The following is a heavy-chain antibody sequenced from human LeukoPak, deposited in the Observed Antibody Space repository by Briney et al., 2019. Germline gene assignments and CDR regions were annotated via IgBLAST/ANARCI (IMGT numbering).Heavy chain of an antibody. CDR2: ISYDGSNK. CDR1: GFTFSSYA. CDR3: ARDPPNSGGIVVVTDAFDI. Sequence: GGSLRLSCAASGFTFSSYAMHWVRQAPGKGLEWVAVISYDGSNKYYADSVKGRFTISRDNSKNTLYLQMNSLRAEDTAVYYCARDPPNSGGIVVVTDAFDIWGQGTMVTVSS. J-gene: IGHJ3*02. V-gene: IGHV3-30*07. D-gene: IGHD2-21*02.